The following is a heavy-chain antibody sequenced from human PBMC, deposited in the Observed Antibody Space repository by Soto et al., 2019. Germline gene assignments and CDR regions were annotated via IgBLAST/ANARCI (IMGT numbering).Heavy chain of an antibody. CDR2: IGTTGDT. D-gene: IGHD3-22*01. CDR1: GFTFSSYD. V-gene: IGHV3-13*04. CDR3: ARAIGPTLFEY. J-gene: IGHJ4*02. Sequence: GGSLRLSCSASGFTFSSYDMHWVRQGTGKGLEWVSAIGTTGDTYYAGSVKGRFTISRENAKNSLYLQMNSLRAGDTAIYFWARAIGPTLFEYWGQGTLVTVSS.